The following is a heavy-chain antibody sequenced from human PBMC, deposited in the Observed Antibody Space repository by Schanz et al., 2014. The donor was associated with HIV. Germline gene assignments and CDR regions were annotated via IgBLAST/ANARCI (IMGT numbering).Heavy chain of an antibody. Sequence: EVQLVESGGGLVQPGGSLRLSCAASGFTFSSYSMNWARQAPGKGLEWVSYISSSSSTIYYADSVKGRFTISRDNSKNTLYLQMDSLRAEDTALYFCAKSTWVDNCGQGTLVTVSS. CDR3: AKSTWVDN. V-gene: IGHV3-48*01. CDR1: GFTFSSYS. J-gene: IGHJ4*02. D-gene: IGHD2-2*01. CDR2: ISSSSSTI.